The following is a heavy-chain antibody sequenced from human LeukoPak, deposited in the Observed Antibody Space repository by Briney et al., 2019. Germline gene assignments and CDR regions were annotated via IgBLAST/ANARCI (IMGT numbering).Heavy chain of an antibody. J-gene: IGHJ4*02. CDR2: IYASGSA. D-gene: IGHD6-19*01. Sequence: TSETLSLTCAVSGGSVSGHYWDWIRQPPGKGLEWIGYIYASGSANYHPSLKSRVTISLDTSENHVSLRLTSVTAEDTAVYYCAREAPGGSGWTYFDYWGQGSLVTFSS. V-gene: IGHV4-59*02. CDR3: AREAPGGSGWTYFDY. CDR1: GGSVSGHY.